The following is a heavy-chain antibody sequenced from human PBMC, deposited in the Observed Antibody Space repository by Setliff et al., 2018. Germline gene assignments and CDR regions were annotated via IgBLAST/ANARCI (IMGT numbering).Heavy chain of an antibody. CDR1: GGAFSTYS. J-gene: IGHJ6*02. CDR3: AKEPAISLTEAIRRSYYDYALDV. V-gene: IGHV1-69*13. CDR2: IIPILGIT. D-gene: IGHD3-9*01. Sequence: SVKVSCKASGGAFSTYSLSWVRQAPGQGFEWVGRIIPILGITNYAQRFQGRVTITADDSTSTIYMDVSSLRAKDTAIYYCAKEPAISLTEAIRRSYYDYALDVWGQGTTVTVSS.